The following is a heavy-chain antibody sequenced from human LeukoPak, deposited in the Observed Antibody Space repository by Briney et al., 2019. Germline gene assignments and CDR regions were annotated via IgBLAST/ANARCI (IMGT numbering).Heavy chain of an antibody. V-gene: IGHV1-18*01. CDR3: ARCGYYYDSSGYQDY. CDR2: FDPEDGET. CDR1: GYTFTSYD. J-gene: IGHJ4*02. Sequence: ASVKVSCKASGYTFTSYDINWVRQAPGKGLEWMGGFDPEDGETIYAQKFQGRVTMTTDTSTSTAYMELRSLRSDDTAVYYCARCGYYYDSSGYQDYWGQGTLVTVSS. D-gene: IGHD3-22*01.